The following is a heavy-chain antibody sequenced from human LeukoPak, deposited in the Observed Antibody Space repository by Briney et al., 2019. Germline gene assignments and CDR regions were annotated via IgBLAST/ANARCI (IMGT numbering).Heavy chain of an antibody. D-gene: IGHD2-21*02. CDR1: GFTFSNFW. CDR2: INQHGSEK. J-gene: IGHJ4*02. Sequence: GGSLRLSCTASGFTFSNFWMHWDRQAPGKGLEWVANINQHGSEKYYVDPVKGRFTISRDNAKNSPYLQMNSLRAEDTAVYYCARARVVTKWIDYWGQGTLVTVSS. CDR3: ARARVVTKWIDY. V-gene: IGHV3-7*03.